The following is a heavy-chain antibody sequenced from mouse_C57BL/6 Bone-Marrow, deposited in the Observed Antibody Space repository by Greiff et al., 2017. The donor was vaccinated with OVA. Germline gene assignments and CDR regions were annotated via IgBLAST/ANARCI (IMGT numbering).Heavy chain of an antibody. V-gene: IGHV1-64*01. CDR3: ARRLRFWYFDV. CDR2: IHPNSGST. CDR1: GYTFTSYW. D-gene: IGHD1-1*01. J-gene: IGHJ1*03. Sequence: QVQLQQPGAELVKPGASVKLSCKASGYTFTSYWMHWVKQRPGQGLEWIGMIHPNSGSTNYNEKFKSKATLTVDKSSSTAYMQLSSLTSEDSAVYDCARRLRFWYFDVWGTGTTVTVSS.